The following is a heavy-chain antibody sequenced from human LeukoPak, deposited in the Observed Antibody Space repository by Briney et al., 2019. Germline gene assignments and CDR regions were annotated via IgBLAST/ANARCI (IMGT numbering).Heavy chain of an antibody. CDR3: ARLTRDLATVEMATIGYFDY. CDR1: GGSISSYY. V-gene: IGHV4-59*12. CDR2: IYYTGST. D-gene: IGHD5-24*01. Sequence: SETLSLTCTVSGGSISSYYWSWIRQPPGKGLEWIGYIYYTGSTNYNPSLKSRVTISVDSSKNQFSLKLSSVTAADTAVYYCARLTRDLATVEMATIGYFDYWGQGTLVTVSS. J-gene: IGHJ4*02.